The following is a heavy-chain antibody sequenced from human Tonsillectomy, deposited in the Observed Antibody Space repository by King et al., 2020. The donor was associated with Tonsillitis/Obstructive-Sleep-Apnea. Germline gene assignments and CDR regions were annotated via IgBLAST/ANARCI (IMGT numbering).Heavy chain of an antibody. CDR1: GFTFDDYA. Sequence: VQLVESGGGLVQPGRSLRLSCAASGFTFDDYAIHWVRQAPGKGLEWVSGISWNSGSIGYADSVKGRFTISRDNAKNSLYLQMNSLRAEDTALYYCAKSPYYDIIGYNHYFDYWGQGTLVTVSS. D-gene: IGHD3-22*01. J-gene: IGHJ4*02. V-gene: IGHV3-9*01. CDR3: AKSPYYDIIGYNHYFDY. CDR2: ISWNSGSI.